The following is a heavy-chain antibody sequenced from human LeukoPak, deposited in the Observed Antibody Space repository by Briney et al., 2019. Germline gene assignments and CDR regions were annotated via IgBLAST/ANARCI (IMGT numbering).Heavy chain of an antibody. Sequence: ASVKVSCKASGYTFTSYGISWVRQAPGQGLEWRGWISAYNGNTNYAQKLQGRVTMTTDTSTSTAYMELRSLRSDDTAVYYCAREGELRYFDWSPSDYWGQGTLVTVSS. CDR2: ISAYNGNT. CDR1: GYTFTSYG. D-gene: IGHD3-9*01. J-gene: IGHJ4*02. V-gene: IGHV1-18*01. CDR3: AREGELRYFDWSPSDY.